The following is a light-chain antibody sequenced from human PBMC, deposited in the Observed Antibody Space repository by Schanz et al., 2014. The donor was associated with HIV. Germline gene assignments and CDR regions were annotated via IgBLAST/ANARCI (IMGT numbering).Light chain of an antibody. CDR1: SSNIGAGYD. CDR3: QSYDKSLSGWV. CDR2: ANN. J-gene: IGLJ3*02. Sequence: QSVLTQPPSVSGAPGQRVTISCAGRSSNIGAGYDVHWYQQFPRTAPKLLIFANNNRPSGVPDRFSGSKSGTSASLAITGLRAEDEADYYCQSYDKSLSGWVFGGGTKLTVL. V-gene: IGLV1-40*01.